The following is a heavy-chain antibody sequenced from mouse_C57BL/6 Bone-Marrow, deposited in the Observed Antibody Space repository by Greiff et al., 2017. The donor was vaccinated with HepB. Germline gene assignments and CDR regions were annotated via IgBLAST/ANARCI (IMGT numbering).Heavy chain of an antibody. CDR3: ASRSSGRFAY. J-gene: IGHJ3*01. CDR1: GFTFSDYG. V-gene: IGHV5-17*01. D-gene: IGHD3-2*02. Sequence: DVMLVESGGGLVKPGGSLKLSCAASGFTFSDYGMHWVRQAPEKGLEWVAYISSGSSTIYYADTVKGRFTISRDNAKNTLFLQMTSLRSEDTAMYYCASRSSGRFAYWGQGTLVTVSA. CDR2: ISSGSSTI.